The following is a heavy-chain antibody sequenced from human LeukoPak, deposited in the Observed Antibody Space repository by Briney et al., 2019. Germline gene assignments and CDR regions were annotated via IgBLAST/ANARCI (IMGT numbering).Heavy chain of an antibody. D-gene: IGHD3-10*01. CDR1: GYTFTSYG. J-gene: IGHJ4*02. CDR2: ISAYNGNT. Sequence: ASVKVSCKASGYTFTSYGISWVRQAPGQGLEWMGWISAYNGNTNYAQKLQGRVTMTTDTSASTAYMELRSLRSDDTAVYYCARDLDYGSGSYDPHFDYWGQGTLVTVSS. V-gene: IGHV1-18*01. CDR3: ARDLDYGSGSYDPHFDY.